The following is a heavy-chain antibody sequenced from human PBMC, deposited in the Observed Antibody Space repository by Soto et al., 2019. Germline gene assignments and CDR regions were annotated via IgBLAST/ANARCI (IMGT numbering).Heavy chain of an antibody. CDR1: GFTFSSYG. Sequence: PGGSLRLSCAASGFTFSSYGMHWVRQAPGKGLEWVAVISYDGSNKYYADSVKGRFTISRDNSKNTLYLQMNSLRAEETAVYYCANGYCSGGSCYRGSFDYWGQGTLVTVSS. J-gene: IGHJ4*02. D-gene: IGHD2-15*01. CDR2: ISYDGSNK. V-gene: IGHV3-30*18. CDR3: ANGYCSGGSCYRGSFDY.